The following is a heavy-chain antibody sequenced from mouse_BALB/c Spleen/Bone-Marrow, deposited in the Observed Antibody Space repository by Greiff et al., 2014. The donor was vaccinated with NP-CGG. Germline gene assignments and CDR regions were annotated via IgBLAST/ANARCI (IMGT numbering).Heavy chain of an antibody. J-gene: IGHJ1*01. CDR1: GYTFTNYF. CDR2: INPSDDTP. CDR3: TRSGYYGYGWYFDV. Sequence: QVHVKQSGAELVKPGASVKLSCRVSGYTFTNYFVYWVKQRPGQGLEWIGEINPSDDTPNFNEKFRSKATLTVDKSSSTAYMQLSSLTSEDSAVYYCTRSGYYGYGWYFDVWGAGTTATVSS. D-gene: IGHD1-2*01. V-gene: IGHV1S81*02.